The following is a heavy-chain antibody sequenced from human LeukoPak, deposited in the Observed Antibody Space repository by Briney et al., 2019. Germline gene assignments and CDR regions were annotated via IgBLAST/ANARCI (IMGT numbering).Heavy chain of an antibody. CDR3: TRDLGLRRMI. CDR2: INPGSDTC. J-gene: IGHJ2*01. Sequence: GGSLTLTCAASGLSLSSNNLHWLRQPPGGGLEWLSYINPGSDTCFSADSVRGRFSISRDNDRELLFLQMNSLGVADAAVYYCTRDLGLRRMIWGRGTLVIVSS. V-gene: IGHV3-48*04. CDR1: GLSLSSNN.